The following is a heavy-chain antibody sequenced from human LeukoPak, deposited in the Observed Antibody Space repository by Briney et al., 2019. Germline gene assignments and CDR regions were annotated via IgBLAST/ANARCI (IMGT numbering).Heavy chain of an antibody. V-gene: IGHV4-34*01. CDR2: INHSGST. CDR3: AKCYYLGNL. D-gene: IGHD3-22*01. CDR1: GGSFSGYY. J-gene: IGHJ5*02. Sequence: SETLSLTCAVYGGSFSGYYWSWIRQPPGKGLEWIGEINHSGSTNYNPSLKSRVTISVDTSKNQFSLKLSSLTAADTAGYYCAKCYYLGNLWGQGTLVNVSS.